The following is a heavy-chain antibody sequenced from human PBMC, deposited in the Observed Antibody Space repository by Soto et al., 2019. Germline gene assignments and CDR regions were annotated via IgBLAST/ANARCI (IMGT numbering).Heavy chain of an antibody. Sequence: QLQLQESGPGLVKPSETLSLTCTVSGGSISSSSYYWGWIRHPPGKGLEWIGSIYYSGSTYYNPSLKSRVTISVDTSKNQFSLKLSSVTAADTAVYYCARRGDKGLVYFDYWGHGTLVTVSS. CDR1: GGSISSSSYY. CDR2: IYYSGST. J-gene: IGHJ4*01. D-gene: IGHD6-19*01. V-gene: IGHV4-39*01. CDR3: ARRGDKGLVYFDY.